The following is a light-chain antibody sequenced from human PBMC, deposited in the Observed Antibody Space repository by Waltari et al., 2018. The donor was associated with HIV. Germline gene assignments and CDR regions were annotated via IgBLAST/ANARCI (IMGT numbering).Light chain of an antibody. CDR1: ENVQTG. CDR3: QQYNVRPPAPT. J-gene: IGKJ4*01. Sequence: EVVMTQSPNTLSGSPGGRVTPSCRATENVQTGAACYQQTPGQPPRLLIYAAPTRATGAPVRFSGSASGTEFTLTISRLQSEDFALYFCQQYNVRPPAPTFGGGTRVEMK. V-gene: IGKV3-15*01. CDR2: AAP.